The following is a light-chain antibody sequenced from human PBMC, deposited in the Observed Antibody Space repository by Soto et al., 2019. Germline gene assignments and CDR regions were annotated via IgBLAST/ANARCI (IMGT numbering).Light chain of an antibody. CDR1: QSISSW. V-gene: IGKV1-5*01. CDR3: QHYNSYSQA. Sequence: QLTGSLSSLSASIVHGVTTTCRASQSISSWLAWYQQKPGKAPKLLIYEASTLQSGVPSRFSGSGSGTEFTFTISSLQPEDFATYYCQHYNSYSQAFGQGTKVDIK. J-gene: IGKJ1*01. CDR2: EAS.